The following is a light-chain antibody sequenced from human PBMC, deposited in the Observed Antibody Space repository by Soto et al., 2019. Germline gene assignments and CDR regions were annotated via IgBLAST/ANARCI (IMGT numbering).Light chain of an antibody. CDR3: QQYSSYSSGT. CDR2: QAP. CDR1: QRIDNW. Sequence: DIQMTQSPSTLSASEGDRVTITCRASQRIDNWLAGYQQKPGKAPKLLIYQAPTLESRVPSRFSGSGSGTEFTLTISSLQPDDFATYYCQQYSSYSSGTFGQRTKVQSK. J-gene: IGKJ1*01. V-gene: IGKV1-5*03.